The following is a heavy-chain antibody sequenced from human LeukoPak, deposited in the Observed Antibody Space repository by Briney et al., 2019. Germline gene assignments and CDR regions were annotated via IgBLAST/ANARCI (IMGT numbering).Heavy chain of an antibody. J-gene: IGHJ5*02. Sequence: AGGSLRLSCAASGFTFSNAWMSWVRQAPGKGLEWVGRIKSKTDGGTTDHAAPVKGRFTISRDDSKNTLYLQMNSLKTEDTAVYYCTTDQGYYDSSGYYFGSDWFDPWGQGTLVTASS. CDR2: IKSKTDGGTT. V-gene: IGHV3-15*01. D-gene: IGHD3-22*01. CDR3: TTDQGYYDSSGYYFGSDWFDP. CDR1: GFTFSNAW.